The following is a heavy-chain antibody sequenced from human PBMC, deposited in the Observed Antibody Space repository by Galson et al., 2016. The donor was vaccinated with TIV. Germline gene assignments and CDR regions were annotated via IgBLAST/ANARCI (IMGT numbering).Heavy chain of an antibody. D-gene: IGHD3-16*01. J-gene: IGHJ6*02. CDR1: GYTITSYA. CDR2: INAGTGDT. V-gene: IGHV1-3*01. CDR3: ARDFGGSFSPFYGMDV. Sequence: SVKVSCKASGYTITSYAMHWVRQAPGQRFEWLGWINAGTGDTKFSQNLQARVTLTGDTSASQVYIGLSSLTSDDTAVYNCARDFGGSFSPFYGMDVWGQGTAVTVSS.